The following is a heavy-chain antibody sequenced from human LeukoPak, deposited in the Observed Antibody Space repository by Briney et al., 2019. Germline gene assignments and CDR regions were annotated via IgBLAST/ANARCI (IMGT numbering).Heavy chain of an antibody. CDR3: ARDIPYGSGSLYDY. J-gene: IGHJ4*02. CDR1: GFTFSSYS. D-gene: IGHD3-10*01. CDR2: TSSSSSYI. V-gene: IGHV3-21*01. Sequence: GGSLRLSCAASGFTFSSYSMNWVRQAPGKGLEWVSSTSSSSSYIYYADSVKGRFTISRDNAKNSLYLQMNSLRAEDTAVNYCARDIPYGSGSLYDYWGQGTLVTVSS.